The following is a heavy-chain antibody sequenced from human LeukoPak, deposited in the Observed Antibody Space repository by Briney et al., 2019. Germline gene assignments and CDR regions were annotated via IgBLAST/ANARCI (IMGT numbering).Heavy chain of an antibody. CDR1: GFTFSSYA. D-gene: IGHD3-10*01. J-gene: IGHJ4*02. CDR2: ISGSGGGT. V-gene: IGHV3-23*01. CDR3: AKVLSGNLWFGELWGFYFDY. Sequence: GGSLRLSCAASGFTFSSYAMSWVRQAPGKGLEWVSAISGSGGGTYYADSVKGRFTISRDNSKNTLYLQMNSLRAEDTAVYYCAKVLSGNLWFGELWGFYFDYRGQGTLVTVSS.